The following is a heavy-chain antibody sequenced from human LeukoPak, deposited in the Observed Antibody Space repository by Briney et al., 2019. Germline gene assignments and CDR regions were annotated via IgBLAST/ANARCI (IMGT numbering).Heavy chain of an antibody. D-gene: IGHD1-7*01. V-gene: IGHV3-23*01. CDR3: AKEWDYHVYYFDY. CDR1: GFTFSSYG. J-gene: IGHJ4*02. CDR2: ISGSGGST. Sequence: PGGSLRLSCAASGFTFSSYGMSWVRQAPGKGLGWVSAISGSGGSTYYADSVKGRFTISRDNSKNTLYLQMNSLRAEDTAVYYCAKEWDYHVYYFDYWGQGTLVTVSS.